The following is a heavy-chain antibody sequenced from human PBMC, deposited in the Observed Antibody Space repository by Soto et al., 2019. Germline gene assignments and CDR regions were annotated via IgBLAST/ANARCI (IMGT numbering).Heavy chain of an antibody. CDR2: IIPILGIA. D-gene: IGHD3-22*01. Sequence: SVKVSCKASGGTFRSYTISWVRQAPGQGLEWMGRIIPILGIANYAQKFQGRVTITADKSTSTAYMELSSLRSEDTAVYYCARADYDSSGYYEGYYFDYWGQGTLVTVSS. J-gene: IGHJ4*02. CDR3: ARADYDSSGYYEGYYFDY. V-gene: IGHV1-69*02. CDR1: GGTFRSYT.